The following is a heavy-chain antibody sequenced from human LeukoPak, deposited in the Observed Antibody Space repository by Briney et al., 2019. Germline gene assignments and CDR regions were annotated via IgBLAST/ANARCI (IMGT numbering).Heavy chain of an antibody. Sequence: PSETLSLTCTVSGGSISTYYWSWIRQPPGKGLEWIGYIFYSGSTKYNPSLKSRVTMSIDTSRNQFSLKLSSVTAADTAVYYCARDRDQQRWLPTGQFDYWGQGTLATVSS. CDR1: GGSISTYY. CDR2: IFYSGST. CDR3: ARDRDQQRWLPTGQFDY. D-gene: IGHD5-24*01. J-gene: IGHJ4*02. V-gene: IGHV4-59*01.